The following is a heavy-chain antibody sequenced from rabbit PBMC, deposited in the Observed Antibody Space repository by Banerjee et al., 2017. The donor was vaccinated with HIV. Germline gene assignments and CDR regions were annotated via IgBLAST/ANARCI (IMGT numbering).Heavy chain of an antibody. V-gene: IGHV1S45*01. CDR3: AREYISAWGHFNL. D-gene: IGHD4-1*01. CDR1: GLDFGSSYW. Sequence: QEQLVEYGGDLVQPEGSLTLTCKASGLDFGSSYWISWVRQAPGKGLEWIGYIDTGSTDYTYYASWVNGRFTISKTSSTTVTLQMTSLTAADTATYFCAREYISAWGHFNLWGPGTLVTVS. J-gene: IGHJ4*01. CDR2: IDTGSTDYT.